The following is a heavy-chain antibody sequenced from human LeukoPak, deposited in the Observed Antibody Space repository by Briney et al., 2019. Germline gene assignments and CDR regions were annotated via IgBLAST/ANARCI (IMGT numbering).Heavy chain of an antibody. CDR3: ARETSRTDY. CDR2: ISSSGSTI. CDR1: GFTFSSYE. Sequence: GGSLRLSCAASGFTFSSYEMNWVRQAPGKGLEWVSYISSSGSTIYYADSVKGRFTISRDNAKNSLYLQMNSLRAEDTAVYYCARETSRTDYWGQGTLVTVSS. J-gene: IGHJ4*02. D-gene: IGHD6-6*01. V-gene: IGHV3-48*03.